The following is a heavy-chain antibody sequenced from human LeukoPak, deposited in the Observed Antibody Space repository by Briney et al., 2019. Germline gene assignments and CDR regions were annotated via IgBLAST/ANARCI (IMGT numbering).Heavy chain of an antibody. CDR3: ARGYCSGGSCYSGDQSHY. D-gene: IGHD2-15*01. Sequence: GASVTVSCKASGYTFTGYYMHWVRQAPGQGLGWMGWINPNSGGTNYAQKFQGRVTMTRDASISTAYMELSRLRSDDTAVYYCARGYCSGGSCYSGDQSHYWGQGTLVTVSS. CDR2: INPNSGGT. CDR1: GYTFTGYY. J-gene: IGHJ4*02. V-gene: IGHV1-2*02.